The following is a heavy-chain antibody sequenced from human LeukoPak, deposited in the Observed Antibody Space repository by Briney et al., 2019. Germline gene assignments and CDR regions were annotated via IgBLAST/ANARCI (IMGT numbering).Heavy chain of an antibody. Sequence: SETLSLTCTVSGGSISRYYWSWIRQPPGKGLEWIGYIYYSGSTNYNPSLKSRVTISVDMSKNQFSLKLSSVTAADTAVYYCARRSFSGSYYLDYWGQGTLVTVSS. J-gene: IGHJ4*02. CDR1: GGSISRYY. V-gene: IGHV4-59*08. D-gene: IGHD3-10*01. CDR2: IYYSGST. CDR3: ARRSFSGSYYLDY.